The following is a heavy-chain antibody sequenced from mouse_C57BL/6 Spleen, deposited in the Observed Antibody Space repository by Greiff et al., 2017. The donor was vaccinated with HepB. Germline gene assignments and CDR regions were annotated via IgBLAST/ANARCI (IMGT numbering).Heavy chain of an antibody. V-gene: IGHV5-4*01. CDR3: ARDERNYERAWFAY. Sequence: DVQLVESGGGLVKPGGSLKLSCAASGFTFSSYAMSWVRQTPEKRLEWVATISDGGSYTYYPDNVKGRFTISRDNAKNNLYLQMSHLKSEDTAMYYCARDERNYERAWFAYWGQGTLVTVSA. D-gene: IGHD2-4*01. CDR1: GFTFSSYA. CDR2: ISDGGSYT. J-gene: IGHJ3*01.